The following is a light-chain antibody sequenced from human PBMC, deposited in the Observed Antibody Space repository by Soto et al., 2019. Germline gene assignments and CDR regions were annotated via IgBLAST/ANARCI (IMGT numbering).Light chain of an antibody. CDR2: EVS. CDR3: SSYTSSSIFV. J-gene: IGLJ1*01. Sequence: QSALTQPASVSGSPGQSITISCTGTSSDVGAYNYVSWYQQHPGKAPKVMIYEVSNRPSGVSNRFSGSKSCNTASLTISGLQAEDEADYYCSSYTSSSIFVFGTGTKLTVL. V-gene: IGLV2-14*01. CDR1: SSDVGAYNY.